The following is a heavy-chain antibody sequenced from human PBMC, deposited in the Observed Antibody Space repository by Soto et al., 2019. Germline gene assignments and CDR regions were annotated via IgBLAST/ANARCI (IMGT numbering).Heavy chain of an antibody. CDR2: ISSSSSYI. Sequence: GGSLRLSCAASGFTFSSYSMNWVRQAPGKGLEWGSSISSSSSYIYYAESVKGRFTISRDNAKNSLYLQMNSLRAEDTAVYYCARLGGYCSGGSCPYGMDVWGQGTTVTVSS. CDR1: GFTFSSYS. V-gene: IGHV3-21*01. D-gene: IGHD2-15*01. J-gene: IGHJ6*02. CDR3: ARLGGYCSGGSCPYGMDV.